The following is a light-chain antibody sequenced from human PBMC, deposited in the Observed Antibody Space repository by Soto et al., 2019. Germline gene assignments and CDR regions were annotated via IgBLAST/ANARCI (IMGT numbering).Light chain of an antibody. V-gene: IGKV3-20*01. CDR3: QQYGSSPPYT. J-gene: IGKJ2*01. Sequence: DSVMTQSPGTLSLSPGERATLSCRASQSVSISYLAWYQKQPGQAPRLVSYGASSSATGIPDRFSGSGSGRDFTLHISRLEPEDFAVYYCQQYGSSPPYTFGQGTKLEIK. CDR2: GAS. CDR1: QSVSISY.